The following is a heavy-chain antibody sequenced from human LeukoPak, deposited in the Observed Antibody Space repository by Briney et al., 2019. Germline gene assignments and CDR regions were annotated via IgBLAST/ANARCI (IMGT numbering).Heavy chain of an antibody. CDR2: ISAYNGNT. Sequence: GASVKVSCKASGYTFTSYYMHWVRQAPGQGLEWMGWISAYNGNTNYAQKLQGRVTMTTDTSTSTAYMELRSLRSDDTAVYYCARSGPLRYFDWLLIGYFDYWGRGTLVTVSS. V-gene: IGHV1-18*04. CDR3: ARSGPLRYFDWLLIGYFDY. CDR1: GYTFTSYY. D-gene: IGHD3-9*01. J-gene: IGHJ2*01.